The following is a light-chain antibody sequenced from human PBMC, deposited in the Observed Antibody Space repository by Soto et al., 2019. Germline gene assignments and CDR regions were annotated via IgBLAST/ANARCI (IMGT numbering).Light chain of an antibody. Sequence: QSAMTQPPSVSAAPGQKVTISCSGSSSNIGGHSVSWYQQLPGTAPKLLIYDDNNRPSGIPDRFSGSKTGTSATLSITGFQTGDDDDYYCGSWDSSLSAYVFGTGTKLTVL. CDR3: GSWDSSLSAYV. V-gene: IGLV1-51*01. J-gene: IGLJ1*01. CDR2: DDN. CDR1: SSNIGGHS.